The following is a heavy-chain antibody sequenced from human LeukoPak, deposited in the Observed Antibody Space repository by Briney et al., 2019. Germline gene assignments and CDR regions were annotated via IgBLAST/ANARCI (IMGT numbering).Heavy chain of an antibody. Sequence: GGSLRLSCAASGFTFSSYGMHWVRQAPGKGLEWVAVISYDGSNKYYADSVKGRFTISRDNSKNTLYLQMNSLRAEDTAVYYREVGDYWGQGTLVTVFS. CDR3: EVGDY. CDR2: ISYDGSNK. J-gene: IGHJ4*02. D-gene: IGHD3-10*01. CDR1: GFTFSSYG. V-gene: IGHV3-30*03.